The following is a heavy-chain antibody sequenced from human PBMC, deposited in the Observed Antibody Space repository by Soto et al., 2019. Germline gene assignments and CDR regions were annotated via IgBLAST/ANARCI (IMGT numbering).Heavy chain of an antibody. CDR3: ARRASYCSGGSCDAFDI. J-gene: IGHJ3*02. D-gene: IGHD2-15*01. Sequence: GESLKISCKGSGYSFTSYWIGWVRQMPGKGLEWMGIIYPGDSDTRYSPSFQGQVTISADKSISTAYLQWSSLKASDTGMYYCARRASYCSGGSCDAFDIWGQGTMVTVSS. CDR2: IYPGDSDT. CDR1: GYSFTSYW. V-gene: IGHV5-51*01.